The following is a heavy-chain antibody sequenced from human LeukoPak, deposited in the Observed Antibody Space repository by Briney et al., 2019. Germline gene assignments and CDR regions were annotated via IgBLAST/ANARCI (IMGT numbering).Heavy chain of an antibody. D-gene: IGHD3-10*01. CDR3: ARVKEDYYGSYYYFHY. CDR2: IYYIGST. V-gene: IGHV4-59*01. CDR1: GGSISNYY. Sequence: SETLSLTCTVSGGSISNYYWSWIRQTPGKGLEWIGYIYYIGSTNYNPSLKSRVTISVDTSKNQFSLRLTSVTAADTAVYYCARVKEDYYGSYYYFHYWGQGTLVTVSS. J-gene: IGHJ4*02.